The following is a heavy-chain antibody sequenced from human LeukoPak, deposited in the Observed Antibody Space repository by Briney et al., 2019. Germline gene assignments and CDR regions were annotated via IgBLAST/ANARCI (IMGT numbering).Heavy chain of an antibody. CDR1: GITFSSYG. V-gene: IGHV3-23*01. J-gene: IGHJ4*02. CDR3: ERVPRYCSGGSCFTFDY. Sequence: GGSLRLSCAASGITFSSYGMSWVRQAPGKGLEWVSSISSTGGTTYYADSVKGRFTISRDNSKNTLYLQMNSLRAEDTAVYYCERVPRYCSGGSCFTFDYWGQGTLVTVSS. D-gene: IGHD2-15*01. CDR2: ISSTGGTT.